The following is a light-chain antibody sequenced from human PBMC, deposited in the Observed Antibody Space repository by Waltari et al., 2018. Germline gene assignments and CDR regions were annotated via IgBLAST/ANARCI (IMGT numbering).Light chain of an antibody. Sequence: EIVLTQSPATLSLSPGERATLSCRASQSVSNNLAWYQLKPGQAPRLLIYDASNRATGIPARFSGSGSGTDFTLTINSLEPEDFAVYYCQQRKNWPPVTFGQGTRLEMK. CDR3: QQRKNWPPVT. CDR1: QSVSNN. CDR2: DAS. J-gene: IGKJ5*01. V-gene: IGKV3-11*01.